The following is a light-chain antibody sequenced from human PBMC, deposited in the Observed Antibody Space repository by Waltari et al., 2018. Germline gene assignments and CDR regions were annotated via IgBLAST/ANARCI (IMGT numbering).Light chain of an antibody. J-gene: IGLJ3*02. CDR2: VGS. CDR3: CSYAGSSWV. V-gene: IGLV2-23*01. CDR1: SSQVGSYNL. Sequence: QSALTQPASVSGSPGQSITISCTGTSSQVGSYNLVSWYQQHPGKAPKLMIYVGSKRPSGVSNRFSGCKSGNTASLTISGLQAEDEADYYCCSYAGSSWVFGGGTKLTVL.